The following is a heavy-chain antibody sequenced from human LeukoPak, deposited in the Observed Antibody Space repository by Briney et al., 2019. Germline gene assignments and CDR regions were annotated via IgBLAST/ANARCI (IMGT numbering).Heavy chain of an antibody. V-gene: IGHV1-69*01. CDR3: ARASGSGSYYSRVYYFDY. J-gene: IGHJ4*02. CDR2: IIPIFGTA. CDR1: GGTFSSYA. D-gene: IGHD3-10*01. Sequence: SVMVSCKASGGTFSSYAISWVRQAPGQGLEWMEGIIPIFGTANYAQKSQGRVTITADESTSTAYMELSSLRSEDTAVYYCARASGSGSYYSRVYYFDYWGQGTLVTVSS.